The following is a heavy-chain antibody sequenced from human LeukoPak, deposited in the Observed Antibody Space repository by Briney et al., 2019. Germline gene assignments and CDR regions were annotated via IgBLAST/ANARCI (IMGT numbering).Heavy chain of an antibody. D-gene: IGHD6-19*01. CDR1: GFTFRSYW. J-gene: IGHJ3*02. V-gene: IGHV3-7*01. Sequence: GGSLRLSCAASGFTFRSYWMSWVRQAPGKGLEWVANINQDERDRYYVDSVKGRFTISRDNAKNSVYLQMNSLRAEDTAVYYCARESVAGAFDIWGQGTMVTVSS. CDR2: INQDERDR. CDR3: ARESVAGAFDI.